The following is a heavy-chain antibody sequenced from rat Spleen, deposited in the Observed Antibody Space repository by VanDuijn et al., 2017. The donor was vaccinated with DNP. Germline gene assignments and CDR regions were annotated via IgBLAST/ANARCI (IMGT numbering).Heavy chain of an antibody. CDR3: ARQGNNFGYFDY. J-gene: IGHJ2*01. CDR1: GFTFSNYD. CDR2: ITSDGSNI. Sequence: EVQLVESGGGVVQPGRSMKLSCAISGFTFSNYDMSCVRKAPKKRLECVATITSDGSNIYYRDSVKGRFTVSRDNAKNTLYLQMDSLRSEETATYYCARQGNNFGYFDYWGQGVMVTVSS. D-gene: IGHD1-10*01. V-gene: IGHV5S11*01.